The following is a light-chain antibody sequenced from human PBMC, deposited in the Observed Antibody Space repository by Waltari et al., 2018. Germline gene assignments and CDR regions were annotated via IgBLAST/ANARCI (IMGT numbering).Light chain of an antibody. Sequence: DIVVTQSPDSLAVSLGEQATISCKCSQSILSSANNKNYLAWFQKKPGQPPKLLIYWSSTRESGVPDRFSGSGSGTEFSLTISGLQAEDVAVYYCQQYYRNPYTFGQGTNLEI. V-gene: IGKV4-1*01. J-gene: IGKJ2*01. CDR2: WSS. CDR3: QQYYRNPYT. CDR1: QSILSSANNKNY.